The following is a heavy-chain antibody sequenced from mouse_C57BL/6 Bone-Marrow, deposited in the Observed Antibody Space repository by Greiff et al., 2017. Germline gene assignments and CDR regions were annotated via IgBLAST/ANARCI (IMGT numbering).Heavy chain of an antibody. CDR3: ARRGLCWLLRSWFAY. J-gene: IGHJ3*01. D-gene: IGHD2-3*01. V-gene: IGHV5-2*01. CDR1: EYEFPSHD. CDR2: INSDGGST. Sequence: EVQVVESGGGLVQPGESLKLSCESTEYEFPSHDMSWVRKTPEKRLALVAAINSDGGSTDYPDTMERRFIISRDNTKKTLDLQMSSLRSEDTALYYCARRGLCWLLRSWFAYWGQGTLVTVSA.